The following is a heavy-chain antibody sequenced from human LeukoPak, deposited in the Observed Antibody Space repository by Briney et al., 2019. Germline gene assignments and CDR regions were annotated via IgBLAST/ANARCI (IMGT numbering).Heavy chain of an antibody. V-gene: IGHV3-74*01. CDR1: GFTFTRYW. CDR3: ARGASVAAAGASP. CDR2: INPEGSGT. Sequence: GGSLRLSCAASGFTFTRYWMHWVRQTPGKGLVWVSRINPEGSGTGYADSVKGRFTISRDNAKNTLYLQMNSLRAEDTVVYYCARGASVAAAGASPWGRGTLVTVSS. J-gene: IGHJ1*01. D-gene: IGHD6-13*01.